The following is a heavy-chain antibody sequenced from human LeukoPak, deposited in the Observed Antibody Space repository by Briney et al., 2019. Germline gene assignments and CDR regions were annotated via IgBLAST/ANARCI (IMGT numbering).Heavy chain of an antibody. CDR1: GXSFSTYS. Sequence: GGSLRLSFVASGXSFSTYSMNWVRQAPGKGLEWVSYISSSSSAIYYADSGKGRFTISRDNSKNTRYLQMNSLRAEDTAVYYCAKQYSDIWSGYSSWGQGSLVTVSS. CDR2: ISSSSSAI. V-gene: IGHV3-48*01. CDR3: AKQYSDIWSGYSS. D-gene: IGHD3-3*01. J-gene: IGHJ5*02.